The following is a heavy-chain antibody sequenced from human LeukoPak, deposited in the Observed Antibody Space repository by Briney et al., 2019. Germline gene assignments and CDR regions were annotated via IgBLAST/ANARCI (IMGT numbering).Heavy chain of an antibody. D-gene: IGHD2-15*01. V-gene: IGHV3-21*01. CDR2: ISSSSGYI. CDR3: ARVWVVALRDDAFDI. CDR1: GFTFSIYT. Sequence: GGSLRLSCAASGFTFSIYTMNWVRQAPGKGLEWVSSISSSSGYIYYADSVRGRFTISRDNAKNSLYLQMNSLRAEDTAVYYCARVWVVALRDDAFDIWGQGTMVTVSS. J-gene: IGHJ3*02.